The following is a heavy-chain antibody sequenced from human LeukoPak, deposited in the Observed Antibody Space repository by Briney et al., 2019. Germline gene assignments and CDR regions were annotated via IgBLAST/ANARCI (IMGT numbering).Heavy chain of an antibody. J-gene: IGHJ4*02. Sequence: EASVKVSCKASGYTFTSYYMHWVRQAPGQGLGWMGIINPSGGSTSYAQKFQGRVTMTRDTSTSTVYMELSSLRSEDTAAYYCARDYDPYYYDSSGSSYFDYWGQGTLVTVS. CDR3: ARDYDPYYYDSSGSSYFDY. D-gene: IGHD3-22*01. CDR1: GYTFTSYY. CDR2: INPSGGST. V-gene: IGHV1-46*01.